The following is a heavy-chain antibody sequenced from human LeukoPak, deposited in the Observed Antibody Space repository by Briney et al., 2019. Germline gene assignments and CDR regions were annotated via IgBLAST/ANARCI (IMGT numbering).Heavy chain of an antibody. D-gene: IGHD3-22*01. CDR1: GFTFRSYA. Sequence: PGGSLRLSCAASGFTFRSYAMHWVRQAPGKGLEWVAVISYDGSNKYYADSVKGRFTISRDNSKNTLYLQMNSLRAEDTAVYYCASDYYDSSGYGPIDYWGQGTLVTVSS. CDR3: ASDYYDSSGYGPIDY. V-gene: IGHV3-30*04. J-gene: IGHJ4*02. CDR2: ISYDGSNK.